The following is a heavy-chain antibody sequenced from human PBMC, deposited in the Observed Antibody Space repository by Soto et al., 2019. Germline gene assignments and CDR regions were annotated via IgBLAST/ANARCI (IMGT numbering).Heavy chain of an antibody. Sequence: GGSLRLSCAASGFTFSSYWMSWVRQAQGKGLEWVANIKQNGSENYYVDSVKGRFTISRDNAKNSLYLQVNSLGTEDTAVYYCARDLIRDFAEQLDAFDIWGLGTMVTVSS. V-gene: IGHV3-7*03. J-gene: IGHJ3*02. D-gene: IGHD6-13*01. CDR2: IKQNGSEN. CDR3: ARDLIRDFAEQLDAFDI. CDR1: GFTFSSYW.